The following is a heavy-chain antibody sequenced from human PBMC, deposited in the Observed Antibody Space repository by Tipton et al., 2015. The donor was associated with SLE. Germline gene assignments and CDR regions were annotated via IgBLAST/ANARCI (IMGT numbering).Heavy chain of an antibody. Sequence: SLRLSRAASGFIFNDFAMHWVRQAPGKGLEWVSGISWNSGSVAYADSVKGRFSISRDNAKNTLYLQMHSLRVDDTAVYYCGRGVYSEGSVGMDVWGQGTTVTVSS. CDR1: GFIFNDFA. V-gene: IGHV3-9*01. CDR3: GRGVYSEGSVGMDV. D-gene: IGHD3-22*01. CDR2: ISWNSGSV. J-gene: IGHJ6*02.